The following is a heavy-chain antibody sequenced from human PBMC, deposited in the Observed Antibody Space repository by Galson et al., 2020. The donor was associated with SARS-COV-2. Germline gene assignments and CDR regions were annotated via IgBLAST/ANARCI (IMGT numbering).Heavy chain of an antibody. CDR1: GYMFTTYG. J-gene: IGHJ4*01. CDR3: AREDAGQWLVGDY. Sequence: ASVKVSCKASGYMFTTYGISWVRQAPGQGLEWMGWISAYNGNTNYAQKFQGRVTMTTDTSTTTAYMELRSLRSDDTAVYYCAREDAGQWLVGDYWGQEPWSPSPQ. CDR2: ISAYNGNT. D-gene: IGHD6-19*01. V-gene: IGHV1-18*01.